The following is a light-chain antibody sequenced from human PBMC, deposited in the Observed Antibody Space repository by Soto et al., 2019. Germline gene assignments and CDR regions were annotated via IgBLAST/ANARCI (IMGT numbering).Light chain of an antibody. CDR3: QQYGSSPLT. J-gene: IGKJ4*01. CDR1: QSVRSSY. Sequence: EIVLTQSPGTLSLSPGERATLSCRASQSVRSSYLAWYQQRPGQAPRLLTYDASSRATGIPDRFSGSGSGRDFTRTISRLEPEDSAVYDCQQYGSSPLTFGGGTKVEIK. V-gene: IGKV3-20*01. CDR2: DAS.